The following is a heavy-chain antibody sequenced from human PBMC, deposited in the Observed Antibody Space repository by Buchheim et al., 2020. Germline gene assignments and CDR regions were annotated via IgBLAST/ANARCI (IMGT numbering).Heavy chain of an antibody. Sequence: QVQLQESGPGLVKPSQTLSLTCTVSGGSISSGDYYWSWIRQPPGKGLEWIGYIYYSGSTYYNPSLKSRVTISVDTSKNQFSLKLSSVTAADTAVYYCARGGRLWFGELSAQSYYYYYGMDVWGQGTT. CDR2: IYYSGST. D-gene: IGHD3-10*01. CDR3: ARGGRLWFGELSAQSYYYYYGMDV. J-gene: IGHJ6*02. CDR1: GGSISSGDYY. V-gene: IGHV4-30-4*01.